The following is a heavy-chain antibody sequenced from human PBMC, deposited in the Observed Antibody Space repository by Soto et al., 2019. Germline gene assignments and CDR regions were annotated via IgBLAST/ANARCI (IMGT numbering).Heavy chain of an antibody. CDR1: GFTVSSNY. CDR2: IYSGGST. D-gene: IGHD1-26*01. CDR3: ASVGATGEFDY. J-gene: IGHJ4*02. Sequence: EVQLVETGGGLIQPGGSLRLSCAASGFTVSSNYMSWLRQAPGKGLEWVSVIYSGGSTYYADSVKGRFTISRDNSKNTRYLQMNSLRAEDTAVYYCASVGATGEFDYWGQGTLVTVSS. V-gene: IGHV3-53*02.